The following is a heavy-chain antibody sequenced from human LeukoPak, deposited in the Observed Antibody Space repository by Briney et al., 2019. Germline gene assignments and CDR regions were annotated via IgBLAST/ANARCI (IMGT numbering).Heavy chain of an antibody. CDR2: IIPIFGTA. V-gene: IGHV1-69*01. D-gene: IGHD3-22*01. CDR3: AWSGDSSGYYRPSYFDY. Sequence: SVKVSCKASGGTFSSYAISWVRQAPGQGLEWMGGIIPIFGTANYAQKFQGRVTITADESTSTAYMELNSLRSEDTAVYYCAWSGDSSGYYRPSYFDYCGQGTLVTVSS. CDR1: GGTFSSYA. J-gene: IGHJ4*02.